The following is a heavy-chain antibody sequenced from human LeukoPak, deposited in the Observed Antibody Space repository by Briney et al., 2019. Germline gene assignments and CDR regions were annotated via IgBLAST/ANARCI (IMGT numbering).Heavy chain of an antibody. CDR3: VRESGPTADDAFDI. CDR2: IYHSGST. CDR1: GGSISSTICS. D-gene: IGHD2-21*02. Sequence: SETLSLTCVVSGGSISSTICSWGWIRQPPGKGLEWIGNIYHSGSTYYNPSLESRVTISVDRSKNHFSLNLRSVTAADSAVYFCVRESGPTADDAFDIWGQGTMVTVSS. V-gene: IGHV4-30-2*01. J-gene: IGHJ3*02.